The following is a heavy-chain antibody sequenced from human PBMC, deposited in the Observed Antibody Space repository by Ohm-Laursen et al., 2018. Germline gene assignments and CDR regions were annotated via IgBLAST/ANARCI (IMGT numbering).Heavy chain of an antibody. J-gene: IGHJ4*02. Sequence: SLRLSCAASGFTFSSYGTHWVRQAPGKGLEWVAVISYDGSNKYYADSVKGRFTISRDNSKNTLYLQMNSLRAEDTAVYYCAKDLGSASWVGDYWGQGTLVTVSS. CDR3: AKDLGSASWVGDY. D-gene: IGHD6-13*01. V-gene: IGHV3-30*18. CDR1: GFTFSSYG. CDR2: ISYDGSNK.